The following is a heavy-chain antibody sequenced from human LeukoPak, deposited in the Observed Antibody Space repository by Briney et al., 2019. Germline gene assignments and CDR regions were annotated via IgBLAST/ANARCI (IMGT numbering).Heavy chain of an antibody. D-gene: IGHD3-16*02. CDR3: ARVPAGVIGMKDAFDI. J-gene: IGHJ3*02. CDR1: GFTFSTYS. V-gene: IGHV3-21*01. Sequence: GGSLRLSCAASGFTFSTYSGNWIRQAPGKGLEWVSSISGSSSYIYCADSVKGRFTISRHNAKNSLYLQMNSLRAEDTAVYYCARVPAGVIGMKDAFDIWGQGIMVTVSS. CDR2: ISGSSSYI.